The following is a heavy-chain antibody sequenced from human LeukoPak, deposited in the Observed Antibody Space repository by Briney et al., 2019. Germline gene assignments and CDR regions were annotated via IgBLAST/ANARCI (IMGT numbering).Heavy chain of an antibody. CDR1: GGTFSSYA. J-gene: IGHJ6*03. CDR2: IIPIFGTA. CDR3: ARACSSTSCYYYYYMDV. Sequence: SVKVSCKASGGTFSSYAISWVRQAPGQGLEWMGGIIPIFGTANYAQKFQGRVTITADESTSTAYMELSSLRSEDTAVYYCARACSSTSCYYYYYMDVWGKGTTVTVSS. V-gene: IGHV1-69*13. D-gene: IGHD2-2*01.